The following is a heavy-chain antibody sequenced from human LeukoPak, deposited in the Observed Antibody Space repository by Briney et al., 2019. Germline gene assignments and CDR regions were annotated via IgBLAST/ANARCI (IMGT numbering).Heavy chain of an antibody. CDR3: ASPSGGIVGAVFDY. Sequence: GGSLRLSCAASGFTFSSYSMNWVRQAPGKGLEWVSSISSSSSYIYYADSVKGRFTISRDNAKNSLYLQMNSLRAEDTAVYYCASPSGGIVGAVFDYWGQGTLVTVSS. CDR2: ISSSSSYI. D-gene: IGHD1-26*01. V-gene: IGHV3-21*01. J-gene: IGHJ4*02. CDR1: GFTFSSYS.